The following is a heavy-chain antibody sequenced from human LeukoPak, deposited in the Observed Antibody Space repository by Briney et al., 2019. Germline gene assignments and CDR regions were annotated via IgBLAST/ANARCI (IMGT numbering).Heavy chain of an antibody. D-gene: IGHD3-16*01. CDR2: ISSSGSTI. CDR3: AKVYAGTWYDK. Sequence: GGSLRLSCAASGFTFRSFEKNWVRQAPGKGLEWVSSISSSGSTIYYADSVKGRFTISRDNVKSSLYLQMNSLRAEDTAIYYCAKVYAGTWYDKWGQGTLVTVSS. CDR1: GFTFRSFE. J-gene: IGHJ5*02. V-gene: IGHV3-48*03.